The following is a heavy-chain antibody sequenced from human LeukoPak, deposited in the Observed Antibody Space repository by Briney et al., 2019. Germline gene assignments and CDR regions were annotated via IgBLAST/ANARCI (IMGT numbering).Heavy chain of an antibody. D-gene: IGHD3-22*01. V-gene: IGHV3-48*03. CDR3: AREMRLYYDGSGSSSYMDV. CDR2: ISSSGRTI. CDR1: GFTFSSYE. Sequence: PGGSLRLSCAASGFTFSSYEMNWVRQAPGKGLEWVSYISSSGRTIYYADSVKGRFTISRDNAKNSLSLQMSSLRAEDAAVYYCAREMRLYYDGSGSSSYMDVWGKGTTVTISS. J-gene: IGHJ6*03.